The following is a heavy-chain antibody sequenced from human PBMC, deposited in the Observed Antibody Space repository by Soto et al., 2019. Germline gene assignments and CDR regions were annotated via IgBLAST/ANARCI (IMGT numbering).Heavy chain of an antibody. J-gene: IGHJ3*02. Sequence: EVQLLESGGGLVQPGGSLRLSCAASGFTFSSYAMSWVRQAPGKGLEWVSTFSGSGGSTYYADSVKGRFTISRDNSKNTLYLQMNSLRAEDTAVYYCAKDSGSSWYGEAFHIWGQGTMVTVSS. CDR1: GFTFSSYA. CDR3: AKDSGSSWYGEAFHI. D-gene: IGHD6-13*01. CDR2: FSGSGGST. V-gene: IGHV3-23*01.